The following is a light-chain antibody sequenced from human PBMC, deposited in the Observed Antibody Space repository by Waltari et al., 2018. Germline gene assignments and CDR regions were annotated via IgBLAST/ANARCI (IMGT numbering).Light chain of an antibody. CDR3: RKYNDWPPFT. CDR1: QSVGST. CDR2: YAS. Sequence: MEMMQSPATLSLSPGERATLSCRASQSVGSTLAWYQQKPGQAPRLLIYYASSRATGIPDRFSGSGSGTEFTLTISSLDPEDVGVYYCRKYNDWPPFTFGPGTKLDIK. J-gene: IGKJ3*01. V-gene: IGKV3D-15*01.